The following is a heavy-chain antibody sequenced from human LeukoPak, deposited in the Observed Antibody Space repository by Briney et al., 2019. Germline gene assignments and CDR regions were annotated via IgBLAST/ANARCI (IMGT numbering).Heavy chain of an antibody. D-gene: IGHD6-6*01. Sequence: GGSLRLSCAASGLTFSSYAMHWVRQAPGKGLEWVAFISYHGSNKYYADSVKGRFTISRDNSKNALYLQMNSLRAEDTAVYYCAKDRLGSSLNFDYWGQGTLVTVSS. V-gene: IGHV3-30*04. J-gene: IGHJ4*02. CDR3: AKDRLGSSLNFDY. CDR1: GLTFSSYA. CDR2: ISYHGSNK.